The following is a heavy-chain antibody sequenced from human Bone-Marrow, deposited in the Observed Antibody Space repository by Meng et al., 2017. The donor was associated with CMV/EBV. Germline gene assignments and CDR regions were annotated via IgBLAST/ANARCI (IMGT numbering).Heavy chain of an antibody. CDR3: ARRPRVPAARSNFYY. V-gene: IGHV4-38-2*02. CDR1: GYSISSGYY. J-gene: IGHJ4*02. CDR2: IYHSGST. D-gene: IGHD2-2*01. Sequence: GSLRLSCTVSGYSISSGYYWGWIRQPPGKGLEWIGSIYHSGSTYYNPSLKSRVTMSVDTSKNQFSLKLSSVTAADTAVYYCARRPRVPAARSNFYYWGQGTLVTVSS.